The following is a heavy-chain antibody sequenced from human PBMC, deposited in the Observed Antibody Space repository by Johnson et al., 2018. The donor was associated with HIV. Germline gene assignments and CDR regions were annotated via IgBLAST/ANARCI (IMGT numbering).Heavy chain of an antibody. CDR1: GFTFSSYP. D-gene: IGHD3-3*01. Sequence: VQLVESGGGVVQPGRSLRLSCAASGFTFSSYPMHWVRQAPGKGLEWMAFISYDGKNEYYADSVRGRFTISRDNSKNTLYVQMNSLRAEDTAVYFCAKALGGYAFDIWGQGTMVTVSS. J-gene: IGHJ3*02. V-gene: IGHV3-30*04. CDR2: ISYDGKNE. CDR3: AKALGGYAFDI.